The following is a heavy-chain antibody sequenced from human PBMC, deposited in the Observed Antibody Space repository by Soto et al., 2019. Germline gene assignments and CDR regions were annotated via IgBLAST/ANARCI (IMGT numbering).Heavy chain of an antibody. V-gene: IGHV1-18*01. CDR2: ISAYNGNT. CDR1: GYTFTSYG. CDR3: ARDKDIVVVVAAETYNWFDP. J-gene: IGHJ5*02. D-gene: IGHD2-15*01. Sequence: ASVKVSCKASGYTFTSYGISWVRQAPGQGLEWMGWISAYNGNTNYAQKLQGRVTMTTDTSTSTAYMELRSLRSDDTAVYYCARDKDIVVVVAAETYNWFDPWGQGTLVTVS.